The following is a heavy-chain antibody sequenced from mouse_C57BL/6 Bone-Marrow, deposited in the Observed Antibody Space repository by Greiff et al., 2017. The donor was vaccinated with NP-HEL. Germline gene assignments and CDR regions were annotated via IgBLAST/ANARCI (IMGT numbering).Heavy chain of an antibody. Sequence: VQLQQPGAELVKPGASVKLSCKASGYTFTSYWMHWVKQRPGQGLEWIGEIDPSDSYTNYNQKFKGKSTLTVDKSSSTAYMQLSSLTSEDSAVYYCARHYYGRGYFDVWGTGTTVTVSS. CDR1: GYTFTSYW. J-gene: IGHJ1*03. D-gene: IGHD1-2*01. V-gene: IGHV1-69*01. CDR3: ARHYYGRGYFDV. CDR2: IDPSDSYT.